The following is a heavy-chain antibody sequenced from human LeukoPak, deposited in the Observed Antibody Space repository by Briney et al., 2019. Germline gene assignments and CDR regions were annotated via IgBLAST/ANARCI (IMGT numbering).Heavy chain of an antibody. V-gene: IGHV1-2*02. CDR2: INPNSGGT. J-gene: IGHJ4*02. Sequence: ASVKVSCNASGYTFTGYYMHWVRQAPGQGLEWMGWINPNSGGTNYAQKFQGRVTMTRDTSISTAYMELSRLRSDDTAVYYCARVPGYYYGSGLFDYWGQGTLVTVSS. CDR1: GYTFTGYY. CDR3: ARVPGYYYGSGLFDY. D-gene: IGHD3-10*01.